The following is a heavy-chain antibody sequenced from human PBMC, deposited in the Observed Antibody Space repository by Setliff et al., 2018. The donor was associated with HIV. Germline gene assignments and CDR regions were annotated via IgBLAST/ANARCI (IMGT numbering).Heavy chain of an antibody. J-gene: IGHJ4*02. CDR1: GGSISSDY. Sequence: TSETLSLTCTVSGGSISSDYWSWIRQPPGKGLEWIGYVYHSGSTNYNPSLKSRVTISVDTSKNQFSMKLRSVTAADTAVYYCARLRSELCVFDYWVQGTLVTVSS. D-gene: IGHD1-26*01. V-gene: IGHV4-59*08. CDR2: VYHSGST. CDR3: ARLRSELCVFDY.